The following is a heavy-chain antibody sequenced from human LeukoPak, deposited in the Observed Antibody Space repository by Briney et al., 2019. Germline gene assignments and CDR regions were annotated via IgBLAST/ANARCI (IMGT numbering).Heavy chain of an antibody. CDR3: AREVCTGGSCYFDY. CDR2: ILSDGSST. V-gene: IGHV3-74*01. D-gene: IGHD2-15*01. J-gene: IGHJ4*02. Sequence: GGSLTLSCEASGFTFSSYCMHWVRQAPGKGLVWVSRILSDGSSTSYADSVKGRFTISRDNANNTLYLQMNSLRAEDTAVYYCAREVCTGGSCYFDYWGQGTLVTVSS. CDR1: GFTFSSYC.